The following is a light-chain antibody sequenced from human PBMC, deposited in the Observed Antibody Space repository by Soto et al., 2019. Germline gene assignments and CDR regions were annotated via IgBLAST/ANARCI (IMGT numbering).Light chain of an antibody. CDR2: GAS. CDR1: QSVGTN. CDR3: LQDINYPWT. J-gene: IGKJ1*01. Sequence: EIVMTQSPATLSLSAGERSTLSCMASQSVGTNVAWFQQKPGQPLRLLMYGASTRATGIPARFSGRGSGTEFTLSISSLQSEDSATYYCLQDINYPWTFGQGTKVDIK. V-gene: IGKV3-15*01.